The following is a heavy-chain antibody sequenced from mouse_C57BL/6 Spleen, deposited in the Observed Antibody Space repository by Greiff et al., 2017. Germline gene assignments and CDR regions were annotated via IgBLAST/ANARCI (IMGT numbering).Heavy chain of an antibody. J-gene: IGHJ1*03. D-gene: IGHD2-2*01. CDR3: ARHEEALYGYDSYWDFDV. CDR1: GYTFTEYT. Sequence: QVQLQQSGAELVKPGASVKLSCKASGYTFTEYTIHWVKQRSGQGLEWIGWFYPGSGSIKYNEKFKDKATLTADKSSSTVYMELSRLTSEDSAVYFCARHEEALYGYDSYWDFDVWGKGTTVTVSS. CDR2: FYPGSGSI. V-gene: IGHV1-62-2*01.